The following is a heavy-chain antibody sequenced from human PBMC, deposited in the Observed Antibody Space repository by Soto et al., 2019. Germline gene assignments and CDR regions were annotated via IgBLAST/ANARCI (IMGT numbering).Heavy chain of an antibody. J-gene: IGHJ5*02. V-gene: IGHV2-26*01. Sequence: QVTLKESGPVLVKPTETLTLTCTVSGLSLSTGKLCVSWIRQPPGKALEWLAHIFSNDDKSYSTSLRSRVTISKDTSRSQVVTTMTNMNPLNSGTYYCELIKNCSRTDCYLASFDPWGQGTLVTVSS. CDR2: IFSNDDK. CDR3: ELIKNCSRTDCYLASFDP. D-gene: IGHD2-2*01. CDR1: GLSLSTGKLC.